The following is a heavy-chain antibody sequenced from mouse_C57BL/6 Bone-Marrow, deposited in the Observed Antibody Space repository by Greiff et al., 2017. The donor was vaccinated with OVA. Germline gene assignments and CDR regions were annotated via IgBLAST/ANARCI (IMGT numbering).Heavy chain of an antibody. J-gene: IGHJ2*01. CDR1: GYTFTSYN. V-gene: IGHV1-12*01. D-gene: IGHD1-1*01. CDR3: VCGSSPYYFDY. Sequence: QVQLQQSGAELVRPGASVKMSCKASGYTFTSYNMHWVKQTPRQGLEWIGAIYPGNGDTSYNQKFKGKATLTVDKSPSTAYMQLSSLTSEDSAVYFCVCGSSPYYFDYWGQGTTLTVSS. CDR2: IYPGNGDT.